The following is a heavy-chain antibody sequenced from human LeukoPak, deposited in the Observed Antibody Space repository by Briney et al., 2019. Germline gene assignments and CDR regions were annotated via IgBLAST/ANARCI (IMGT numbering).Heavy chain of an antibody. CDR2: IYYSGST. Sequence: ETLSLTCTVSGGPISSSFWSWIRQPPGKGLEWIGHIYYSGSTNYNPSLKGRVTLSVDTSKNQFSLKLSSVTAADTAVYSCARRGANSGSYSHFDLWGRGTLVTVSA. D-gene: IGHD1-26*01. CDR3: ARRGANSGSYSHFDL. CDR1: GGPISSSF. V-gene: IGHV4-59*01. J-gene: IGHJ2*01.